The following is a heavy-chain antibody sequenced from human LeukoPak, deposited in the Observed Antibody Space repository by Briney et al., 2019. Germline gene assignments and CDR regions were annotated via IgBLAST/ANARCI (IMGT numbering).Heavy chain of an antibody. CDR2: IYPGDSDT. Sequence: GESLKISCKGSGYSFTSYWIGWVRQVPGKGLDWMGIIYPGDSDTRYSPSFQGQVTISADKSISTAYLQWSSLKASDTAMYYCARRLIDYDSSGYYFDYWGQGTLVTVSS. CDR1: GYSFTSYW. D-gene: IGHD3-22*01. CDR3: ARRLIDYDSSGYYFDY. V-gene: IGHV5-51*01. J-gene: IGHJ4*02.